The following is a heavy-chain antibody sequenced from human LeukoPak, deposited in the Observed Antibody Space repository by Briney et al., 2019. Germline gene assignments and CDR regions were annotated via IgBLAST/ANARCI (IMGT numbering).Heavy chain of an antibody. V-gene: IGHV1-69*05. J-gene: IGHJ6*02. CDR2: IIPIFGTA. Sequence: WASVKVSCKASGGTFSSYAISWVRQAPGQGLEWMGGIIPIFGTANYAQKFQGRVTITTDESTSTAYMELSSLRSEDTAVYYCAREGYSSNYGMDVWGQGTTVTVSS. CDR1: GGTFSSYA. D-gene: IGHD6-13*01. CDR3: AREGYSSNYGMDV.